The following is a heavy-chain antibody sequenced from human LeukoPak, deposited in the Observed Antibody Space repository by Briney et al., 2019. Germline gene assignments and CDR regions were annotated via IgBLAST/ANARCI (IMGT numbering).Heavy chain of an antibody. D-gene: IGHD5-18*01. CDR2: IVVGSGNT. V-gene: IGHV1-58*01. CDR1: GFTFTSSA. J-gene: IGHJ3*02. Sequence: GASVKVSCKASGFTFTSSAVQWVRQARGQRLEWIGWIVVGSGNTNYAQKFQGRVTITADESTSTAYMELSSLRSEDTAVYYCARDEGRGYSYGSGAFDIWGQGTMVTVSS. CDR3: ARDEGRGYSYGSGAFDI.